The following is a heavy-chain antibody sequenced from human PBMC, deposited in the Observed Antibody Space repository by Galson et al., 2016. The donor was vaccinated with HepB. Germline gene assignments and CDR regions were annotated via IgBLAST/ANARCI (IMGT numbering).Heavy chain of an antibody. V-gene: IGHV3-13*01. CDR3: ARDALGTWDLTT. Sequence: SLRLSCAASGFSFSLYDMHWVRQVTGKGLEWVSAIGTAPGDTNYLDSVKGRFTISRDNARDSVFLQMTSLRVEDTARYYCARDALGTWDLTTWGQGTLVSVSS. J-gene: IGHJ1*01. D-gene: IGHD1-26*01. CDR1: GFSFSLYD. CDR2: IGTAPGDT.